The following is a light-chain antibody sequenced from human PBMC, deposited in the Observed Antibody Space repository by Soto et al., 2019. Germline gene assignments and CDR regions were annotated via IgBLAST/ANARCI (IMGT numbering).Light chain of an antibody. CDR3: QQYHNYWLT. Sequence: DIQMTQSPSTLSASVGDRVTITCRASRSISDWLAWYQQKPGKAPKLLIYKASSLESGVPSRFSGSGSGTEFTLTIGSLPPDDFATYYCQQYHNYWLTFGQGTRVEIK. CDR1: RSISDW. CDR2: KAS. V-gene: IGKV1-5*03. J-gene: IGKJ1*01.